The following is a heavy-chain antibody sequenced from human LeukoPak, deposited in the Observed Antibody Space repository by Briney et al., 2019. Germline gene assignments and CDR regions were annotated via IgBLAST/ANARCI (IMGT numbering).Heavy chain of an antibody. J-gene: IGHJ6*03. Sequence: SETLSLTCAVYGGSFSGYYWSWIRQPPGKGLEWIGEISHSGSTNYNPSLKSRVTISVDTSKNQFSLKLSSVTAADTAVYYCARRLGRKFGERFYYYHYMDVWGKGTTVTISS. D-gene: IGHD3-10*01. CDR1: GGSFSGYY. CDR2: ISHSGST. CDR3: ARRLGRKFGERFYYYHYMDV. V-gene: IGHV4-34*01.